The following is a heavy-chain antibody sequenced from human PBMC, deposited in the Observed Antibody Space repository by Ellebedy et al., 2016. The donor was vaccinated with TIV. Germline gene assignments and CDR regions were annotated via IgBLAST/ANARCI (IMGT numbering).Heavy chain of an antibody. CDR1: GFTFSSFT. D-gene: IGHD6-13*01. V-gene: IGHV3-21*01. Sequence: GESLKISCAASGFTFSSFTMNWVRQAPGKGLEWVSSISSSATYIHNADSVKGRFTISRDNAKNSLYLQRNSLRVEDTAVYYGARPGASYSSSWYDFDCWGQGTLVTVSS. J-gene: IGHJ4*02. CDR3: ARPGASYSSSWYDFDC. CDR2: ISSSATYI.